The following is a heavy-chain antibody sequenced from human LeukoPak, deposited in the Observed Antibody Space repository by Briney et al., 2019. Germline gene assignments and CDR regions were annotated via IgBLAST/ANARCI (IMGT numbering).Heavy chain of an antibody. J-gene: IGHJ4*02. CDR3: ARTKHGSGSRHEYYFDY. CDR1: GGTFSTYA. D-gene: IGHD5-12*01. Sequence: ASVKVSCKASGGTFSTYAISWVRQAPGQGLEWMGWINPNSGGPNYAQKFQGRVTMTRDTSISAAYMELSSLRSDDTAVYYCARTKHGSGSRHEYYFDYWGQGTLVTVSS. V-gene: IGHV1-2*02. CDR2: INPNSGGP.